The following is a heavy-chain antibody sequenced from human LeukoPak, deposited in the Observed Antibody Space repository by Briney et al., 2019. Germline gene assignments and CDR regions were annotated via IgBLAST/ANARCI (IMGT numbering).Heavy chain of an antibody. CDR3: ARDGSSGRGYYYYYGMDV. CDR2: MHSVGTT. CDR1: GFTFSSSA. D-gene: IGHD1-26*01. J-gene: IGHJ6*04. Sequence: QPGGSLRLSCAASGFTFSSSAMSWVRQAPGKGLEWVSIMHSVGTTYYADSVKGRFTFSRDNSKNTLYLQMNNLRAEDTAVYYCARDGSSGRGYYYYYGMDVWGEGTTVTVSS. V-gene: IGHV3-53*01.